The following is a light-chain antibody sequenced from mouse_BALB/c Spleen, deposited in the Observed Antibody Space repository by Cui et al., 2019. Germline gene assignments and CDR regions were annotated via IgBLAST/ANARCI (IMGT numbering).Light chain of an antibody. J-gene: IGKJ5*01. CDR1: SSASY. CDR2: DTS. CDR3: QQWSSYPLT. V-gene: IGKV4-55*01. Sequence: QIVLTQSPAIMSASPGEKVTMTCSASSSASYMYWYQQKPGSSPRLLIYDTSNLASGVPVRFSGSGSGTSYSLTISRMEAEDAATYYCQQWSSYPLTFGAGTKLELK.